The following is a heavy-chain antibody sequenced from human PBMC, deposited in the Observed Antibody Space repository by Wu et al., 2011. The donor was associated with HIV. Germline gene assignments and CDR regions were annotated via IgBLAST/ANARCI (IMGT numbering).Heavy chain of an antibody. D-gene: IGHD6-19*01. CDR3: ARDDSSGWPEGFDY. V-gene: IGHV1-18*01. Sequence: QVQLVQSGAEVKTPGSSVKVSCKASGGTFNTYAISWVRQAPGQGLEWMGWISPYDGDTKYPQKLQGRVTMTTDTSTSTAYMELRSLRSDDTAVYYCARDDSSGWPEGFDYWGQGTLVTVSS. CDR2: ISPYDGDT. CDR1: GGTFNTYA. J-gene: IGHJ4*02.